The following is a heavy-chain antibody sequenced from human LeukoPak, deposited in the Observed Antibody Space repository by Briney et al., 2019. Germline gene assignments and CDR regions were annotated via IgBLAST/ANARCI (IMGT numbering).Heavy chain of an antibody. CDR2: ISYDGSNE. J-gene: IGHJ4*02. V-gene: IGHV3-30*04. CDR3: ASSGKPWFGELLSTLGEDY. Sequence: GGSLRLSCAASGFTFSSYAMHWVRQAPGKGLEWVAVISYDGSNEYYADSVKGRFTISRDNSKDTLYLQMNSLRAEDTAVYYCASSGKPWFGELLSTLGEDYWGQGTLVTVSS. D-gene: IGHD3-10*01. CDR1: GFTFSSYA.